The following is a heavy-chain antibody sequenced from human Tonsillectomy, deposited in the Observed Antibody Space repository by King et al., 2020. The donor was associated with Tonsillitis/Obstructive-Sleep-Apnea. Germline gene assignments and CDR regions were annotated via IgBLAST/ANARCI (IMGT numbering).Heavy chain of an antibody. Sequence: QLVQSGAEVKKPGASVRISCKASVYTFSRHYMHWVRQAPGQGLEWMGVIGPGGPGIRYAQKVQGRLTLTRDTSTSTVYMELRSLSSEDTAIYYCAREAEVAVKNFDYWGPGSLVAVSS. V-gene: IGHV1-46*01. CDR3: AREAEVAVKNFDY. J-gene: IGHJ4*02. CDR2: IGPGGPGI. D-gene: IGHD6-19*01. CDR1: VYTFSRHY.